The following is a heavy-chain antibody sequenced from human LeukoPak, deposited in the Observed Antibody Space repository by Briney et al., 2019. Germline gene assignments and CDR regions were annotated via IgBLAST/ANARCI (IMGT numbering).Heavy chain of an antibody. Sequence: SQTLSLTCTVSGGSISSGSYYWSWIRQPAGKGLEWIGRIYTSGSTNYNPSLKSRVTISVDTSKNQFSLKLSSVTAADTAVYYCASARSSTSGAYYYYYMDVWGKGTTVTISS. CDR1: GGSISSGSYY. J-gene: IGHJ6*03. CDR3: ASARSSTSGAYYYYYMDV. V-gene: IGHV4-61*02. D-gene: IGHD2-2*01. CDR2: IYTSGST.